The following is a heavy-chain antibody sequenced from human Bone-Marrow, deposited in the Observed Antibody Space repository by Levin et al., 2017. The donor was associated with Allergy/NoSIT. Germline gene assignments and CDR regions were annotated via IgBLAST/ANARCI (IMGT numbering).Heavy chain of an antibody. D-gene: IGHD4-17*01. Sequence: PSETLSLTCAVYGGSFSGYYWSWIRQPPGKGLEWIGEINHSGSTNYNPSLKSRVTISVDTSKNQFSLKLSSVTAADTAVYYCARESESMTTVTNERDNWFDPWGQGTLVTVSS. CDR1: GGSFSGYY. J-gene: IGHJ5*02. CDR3: ARESESMTTVTNERDNWFDP. CDR2: INHSGST. V-gene: IGHV4-34*01.